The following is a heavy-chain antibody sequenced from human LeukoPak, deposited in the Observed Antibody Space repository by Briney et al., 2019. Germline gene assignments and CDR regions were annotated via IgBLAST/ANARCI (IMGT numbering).Heavy chain of an antibody. D-gene: IGHD4-17*01. J-gene: IGHJ4*02. CDR2: INPSGGNT. CDR3: ARVFSDYYPIDY. CDR1: GYTFTSYY. Sequence: ASVTVSCQASGYTFTSYYMHWVRQAPGQGLEWMGIINPSGGNTSYAQKLQGRVTMTRDMSTSTVYMEPSSLRSEDTAVYYCARVFSDYYPIDYWGQGTLVTVSS. V-gene: IGHV1-46*01.